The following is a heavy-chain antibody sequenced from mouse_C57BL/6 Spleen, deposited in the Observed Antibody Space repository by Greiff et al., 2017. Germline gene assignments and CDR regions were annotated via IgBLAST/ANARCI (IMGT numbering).Heavy chain of an antibody. CDR2: IDPSDSYT. D-gene: IGHD2-3*01. CDR1: GYTFTSYW. CDR3: ARIGEWLLLDD. J-gene: IGHJ2*01. Sequence: QVQLQQPGAELVMPGASVKLSCKASGYTFTSYWMHWVKQRPGQGLEWIGEIDPSDSYTNYNQKFKGKSTLTVDKSSSTAYMQLSSLTSEDSAVYYCARIGEWLLLDDWGQGTTLTVAS. V-gene: IGHV1-69*01.